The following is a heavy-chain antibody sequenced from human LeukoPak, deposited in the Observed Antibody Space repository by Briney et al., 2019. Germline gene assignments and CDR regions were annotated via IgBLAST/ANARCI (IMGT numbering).Heavy chain of an antibody. CDR1: GGSISSSSYY. CDR3: ARLSRILEENFDY. V-gene: IGHV4-39*01. CDR2: IYYSGST. J-gene: IGHJ4*02. Sequence: SETLSLTCTVSGGSISSSSYYWGWIRQPPGKGLEWIGSIYYSGSTYYNPSLKSRVTISVDTSKNQFSPKLSSVTAADTAVYYCARLSRILEENFDYWGQGTLVTVSS. D-gene: IGHD2-15*01.